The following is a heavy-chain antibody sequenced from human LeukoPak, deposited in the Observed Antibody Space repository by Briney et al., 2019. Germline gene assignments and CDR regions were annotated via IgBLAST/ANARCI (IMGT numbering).Heavy chain of an antibody. V-gene: IGHV1-2*06. CDR2: INPNSGGT. CDR3: ARDATSEWELLN. Sequence: ASVKVSCKASGYTFTAYHIHWVRQAPGQGLEWMGRINPNSGGTNYVQKFQGRVTVTRDTSISTAYMDLSGLTSDDTAVYYCARDATSEWELLNWGQGTLVTVSS. D-gene: IGHD1-26*01. CDR1: GYTFTAYH. J-gene: IGHJ4*02.